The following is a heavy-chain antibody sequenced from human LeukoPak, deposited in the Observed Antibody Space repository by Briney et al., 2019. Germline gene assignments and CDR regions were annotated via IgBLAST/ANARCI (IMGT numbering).Heavy chain of an antibody. CDR3: ARGLVGTTGEQNWFDP. D-gene: IGHD1-26*01. J-gene: IGHJ5*02. CDR2: IHTSGNT. CDR1: GGSISSYY. Sequence: PSETLSLTCSVSGGSISSYYWSWIRQPAGKGLEWIGRIHTSGNTNYNPSLKSRVTISVDKSKIQFSLKLSYVTAADTAVYYCARGLVGTTGEQNWFDPWGQGTLVTVSS. V-gene: IGHV4-4*07.